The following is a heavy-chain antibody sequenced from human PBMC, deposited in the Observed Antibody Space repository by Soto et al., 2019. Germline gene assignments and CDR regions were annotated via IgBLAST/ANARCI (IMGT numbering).Heavy chain of an antibody. CDR1: GGSISSGYSY. CDR2: IYYIGST. D-gene: IGHD2-21*02. CDR3: ARDRGGDDRMDY. V-gene: IGHV4-30-4*02. J-gene: IGHJ4*02. Sequence: SDTLSLTCTVFGGSISSGYSYWSWIRQPPGKGLEWIGYIYYIGSTYYNPSLMSRVTISVDTSKNQFSLKFNSFTSEDTAVYYCARDRGGDDRMDYWGQGTLVTFSS.